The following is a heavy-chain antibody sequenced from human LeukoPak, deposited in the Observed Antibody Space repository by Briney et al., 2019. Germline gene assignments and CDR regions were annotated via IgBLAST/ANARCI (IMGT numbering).Heavy chain of an antibody. D-gene: IGHD6-19*01. V-gene: IGHV3-9*03. CDR1: GFTFDDYA. CDR2: ISWNSGSI. Sequence: GGSLRLSCAASGFTFDDYAMHWVRQAPGKGLEWVSGISWNSGSIGYAGSVKGRFTISRDNAKNSLYLQMNSLRAEDMALYYCAKGQWLVRGAAFDIWGQGTMVTVSS. CDR3: AKGQWLVRGAAFDI. J-gene: IGHJ3*02.